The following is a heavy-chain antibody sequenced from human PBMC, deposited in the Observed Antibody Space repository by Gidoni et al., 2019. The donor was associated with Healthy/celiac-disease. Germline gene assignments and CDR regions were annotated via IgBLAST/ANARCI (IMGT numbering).Heavy chain of an antibody. CDR2: IYSGDST. Sequence: EVQLVETGGGLLQPGGSLRLSCVVPGFTVSSNYMSWVRQAAGKGLDWVSVIYSGDSTYYADSVKGQFTISRDNSKNTLYLQMNSLRAEDTAVYYCARESIAAAGTYYGMDVWGQGTTVTVSS. CDR1: GFTVSSNY. J-gene: IGHJ6*02. D-gene: IGHD6-13*01. CDR3: ARESIAAAGTYYGMDV. V-gene: IGHV3-53*02.